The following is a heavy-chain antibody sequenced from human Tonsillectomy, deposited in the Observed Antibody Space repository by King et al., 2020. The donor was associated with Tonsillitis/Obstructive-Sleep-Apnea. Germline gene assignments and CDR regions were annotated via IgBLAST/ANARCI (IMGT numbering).Heavy chain of an antibody. Sequence: VQLQESGPGLVKPSETVSLTCTVSGGSISNYYWSWIRQPPGKGLECIGFIYYTGSTNYDPSLKSRVTISVDTSKNQISLKLRSVTAADTAVYYCARHDPYYYDSAVYYYYGLDVWGPGTTVTVSS. J-gene: IGHJ6*02. CDR3: ARHDPYYYDSAVYYYYGLDV. CDR2: IYYTGST. V-gene: IGHV4-59*08. CDR1: GGSISNYY. D-gene: IGHD3-22*01.